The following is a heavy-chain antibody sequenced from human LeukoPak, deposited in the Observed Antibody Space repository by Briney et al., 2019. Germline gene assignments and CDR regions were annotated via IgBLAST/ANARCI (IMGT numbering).Heavy chain of an antibody. J-gene: IGHJ4*03. CDR3: ARGRTISETGYFDY. D-gene: IGHD1-1*01. CDR2: INHRGDT. CDR1: GGSLSSYY. V-gene: IGHV4-34*01. Sequence: SETLSLTCAVYGGSLSSYYWSWIRQSPGKGLEWIAEINHRGDTNYNPSVKSRVTISVDTSKNQFSLKVTSLTAADTAVYYCARGRTISETGYFDYWGQGTLVTVSS.